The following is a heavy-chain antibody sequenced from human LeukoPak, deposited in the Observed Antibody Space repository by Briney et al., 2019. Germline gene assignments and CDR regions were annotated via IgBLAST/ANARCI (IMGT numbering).Heavy chain of an antibody. D-gene: IGHD2-8*01. CDR3: AINTELMDYYYMDV. J-gene: IGHJ6*03. V-gene: IGHV1-69*05. CDR2: IIPIFGTA. Sequence: AASVKVSCKASGGTFSSYAISWVRQAPGQGLEWMGGIIPIFGTANYAQKFQGRVTITTDESTSTAYMELGSLRSEDTAVYYCAINTELMDYYYMDVWGKGTTVTVSS. CDR1: GGTFSSYA.